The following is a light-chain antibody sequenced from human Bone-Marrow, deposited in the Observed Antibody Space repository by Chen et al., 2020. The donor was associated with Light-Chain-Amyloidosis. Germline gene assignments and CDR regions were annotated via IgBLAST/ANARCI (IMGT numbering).Light chain of an antibody. CDR1: SGDVGTYNY. J-gene: IGLJ1*01. CDR2: AVS. V-gene: IGLV2-14*01. CDR3: SSFTSSSSYV. Sequence: QSALTQPASVSGSPGQSITISCTGTSGDVGTYNYVSWYQQHPGKAPKVMIYAVSNRPSGVSNRVSGSKAGNTASLTISGLQAEDEADYYCSSFTSSSSYVFGPGTKVTVL.